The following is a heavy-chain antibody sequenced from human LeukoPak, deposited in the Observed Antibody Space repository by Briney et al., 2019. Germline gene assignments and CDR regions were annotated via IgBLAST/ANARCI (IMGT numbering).Heavy chain of an antibody. D-gene: IGHD3-16*01. V-gene: IGHV3-48*03. J-gene: IGHJ2*01. CDR1: GFTFSSYE. CDR2: ISSSGSTI. CDR3: ARERWGDFWYFDL. Sequence: PGGSLRLSCAASGFTFSSYEMNWVRQAPGKGLEWVSHISSSGSTIYYADSVKGRSTISRDNAKNSLYLQMNSLRAEDTAVYYCARERWGDFWYFDLWGRGTLVTVSS.